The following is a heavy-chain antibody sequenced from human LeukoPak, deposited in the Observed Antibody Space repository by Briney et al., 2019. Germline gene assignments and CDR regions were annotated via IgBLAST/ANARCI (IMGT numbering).Heavy chain of an antibody. J-gene: IGHJ4*02. CDR2: INPSGGST. CDR3: ARDKEQWLRIDY. D-gene: IGHD6-19*01. CDR1: GYTFTGYD. V-gene: IGHV1-46*01. Sequence: ASVKVSCKASGYTFTGYDIHWVRQAPGQGLEWMGIINPSGGSTSYAQKFQGRVTMTRDTSTSTVYMELSSLRSEDTAVYYCARDKEQWLRIDYWGQGTLVTISS.